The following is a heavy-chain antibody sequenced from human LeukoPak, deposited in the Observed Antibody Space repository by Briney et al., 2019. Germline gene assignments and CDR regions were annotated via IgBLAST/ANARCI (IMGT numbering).Heavy chain of an antibody. J-gene: IGHJ4*02. CDR1: GGSISSGDYY. D-gene: IGHD2-2*01. CDR3: ARSFVVPAAIFDY. V-gene: IGHV4-30-4*08. Sequence: PSETLSLTCTVSGGSISSGDYYWSWIRQPPGKCLEWIGYIYYSGSTYYNPSLKSRVTISVDTSKNHFSLKLSSVTAADTAVYYCARSFVVPAAIFDYWGQGTLVTVSS. CDR2: IYYSGST.